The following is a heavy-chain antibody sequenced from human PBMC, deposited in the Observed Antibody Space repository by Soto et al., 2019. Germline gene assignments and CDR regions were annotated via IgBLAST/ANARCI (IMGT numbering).Heavy chain of an antibody. CDR3: ARGVSAGVHY. CDR2: MEPSTGTT. V-gene: IGHV1-8*01. Sequence: ASVKVSCKASGYSFTSLDINWVRQTAGQGLEWMGWMEPSTGTTGYAQKFQGRVTMTRDTSINTAYMELTTLTSDDTAFYYCARGVSAGVHYWGQGTLVTVS. J-gene: IGHJ4*02. D-gene: IGHD3-10*01. CDR1: GYSFTSLD.